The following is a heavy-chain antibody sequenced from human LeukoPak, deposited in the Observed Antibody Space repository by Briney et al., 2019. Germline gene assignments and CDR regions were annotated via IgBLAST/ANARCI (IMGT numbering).Heavy chain of an antibody. CDR2: IYYSGST. CDR3: ARYHLYDTSGFDY. J-gene: IGHJ4*02. Sequence: PSETLSLTCTVSGDSISSSNYYWAWIRQPPGKGLEWIGSIYYSGSTYYNPSLKSRVTISVDTSKNQFSLRLSSVTAADTAVYYCARYHLYDTSGFDYWGQGTLVTVSS. D-gene: IGHD3-22*01. CDR1: GDSISSSNYY. V-gene: IGHV4-39*01.